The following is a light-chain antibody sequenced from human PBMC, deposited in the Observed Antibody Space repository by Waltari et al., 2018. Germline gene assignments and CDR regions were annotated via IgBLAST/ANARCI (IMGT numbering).Light chain of an antibody. CDR1: QTVLFDSNNQNY. V-gene: IGKV4-1*01. J-gene: IGKJ3*01. Sequence: DIVMTQSPDSLSVSLGARATINCKSTQTVLFDSNNQNYLAWYQQKPGQPPKLLIHWASTRESGVPDRFSGSGSGTDFTLTIASLQAEDVAVYYCQQYYDAPPTFGPGTRVDIK. CDR3: QQYYDAPPT. CDR2: WAS.